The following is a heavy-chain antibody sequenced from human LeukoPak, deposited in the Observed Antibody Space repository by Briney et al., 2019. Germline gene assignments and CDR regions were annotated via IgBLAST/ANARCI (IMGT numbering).Heavy chain of an antibody. CDR2: VGGYRGNT. CDR1: GYTFNSYG. D-gene: IGHD3-9*01. CDR3: ARAIYGLTGFDY. V-gene: IGHV1-18*04. J-gene: IGHJ4*02. Sequence: ASVKVSCKTSGYTFNSYGINWVRQAPGEGLEWMGWVGGYRGNTHYAQKFQGRVSMATDASTSTAYMEMKNLTFDDTAVYYCARAIYGLTGFDYWGQGTLITVSS.